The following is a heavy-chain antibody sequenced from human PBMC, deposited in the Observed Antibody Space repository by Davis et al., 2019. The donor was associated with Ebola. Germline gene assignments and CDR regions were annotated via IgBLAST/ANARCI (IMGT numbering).Heavy chain of an antibody. CDR2: ISGSGDST. J-gene: IGHJ5*02. CDR1: GFTFSICA. CDR3: AKGLYGSGNNWFDP. V-gene: IGHV3-23*01. D-gene: IGHD3-10*01. Sequence: GESLKISCAASGFTFSICAVTWVRQAPGKGLEWVSSISGSGDSTYYADSVKGRFTISRDNSKNTLYLQMSSLRAEDTAVYYCAKGLYGSGNNWFDPWGQGTLVTGSS.